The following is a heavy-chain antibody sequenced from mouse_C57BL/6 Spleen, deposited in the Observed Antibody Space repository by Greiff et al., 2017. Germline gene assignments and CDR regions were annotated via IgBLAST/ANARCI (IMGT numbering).Heavy chain of an antibody. D-gene: IGHD1-1*01. CDR1: GFTFSSYG. CDR3: ARHQTYGSSLYYFDY. Sequence: EVMLVESGGDLVKPGGSLKLSCAASGFTFSSYGMSWVRQTPDKRLEWVATISSGGSYTYYPDSVKGRFTISRDNAKNTLYLQMSSLKSEDTAMYYCARHQTYGSSLYYFDYWGQGTTLTVSS. CDR2: ISSGGSYT. V-gene: IGHV5-6*02. J-gene: IGHJ2*01.